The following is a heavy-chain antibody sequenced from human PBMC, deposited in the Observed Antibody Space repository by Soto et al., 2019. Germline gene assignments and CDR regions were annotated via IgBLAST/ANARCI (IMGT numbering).Heavy chain of an antibody. J-gene: IGHJ5*02. Sequence: GESLKISCKGSGYSFTSYWIGWVRQMPGKGLEWMGIIYPGDSDTRYSPSFQGQVTISADKSISTAYLQWSSLKASDTAMYYCASTIAAAGTWEGNWFDPWGQGTLVTVSS. V-gene: IGHV5-51*01. D-gene: IGHD6-13*01. CDR3: ASTIAAAGTWEGNWFDP. CDR1: GYSFTSYW. CDR2: IYPGDSDT.